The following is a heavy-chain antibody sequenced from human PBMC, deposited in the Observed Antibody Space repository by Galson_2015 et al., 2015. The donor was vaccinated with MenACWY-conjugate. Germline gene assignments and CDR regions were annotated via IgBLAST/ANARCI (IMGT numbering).Heavy chain of an antibody. CDR3: ARPGGDYEQLTFFDF. Sequence: SVKVSCKASGDSFNTYSFNWLRQAPGQGPEWLGGIIPVFHTTDYAQRFQGRLTITEDETTSTVYMELSSLRSDDTAMYYCARPGGDYEQLTFFDFWGQGTLVTVSS. CDR2: IIPVFHTT. J-gene: IGHJ4*02. V-gene: IGHV1-69*13. CDR1: GDSFNTYS. D-gene: IGHD4-17*01.